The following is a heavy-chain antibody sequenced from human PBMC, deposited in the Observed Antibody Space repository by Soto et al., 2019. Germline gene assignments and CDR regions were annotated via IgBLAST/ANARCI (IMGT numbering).Heavy chain of an antibody. CDR3: ARDAAVGLFDY. J-gene: IGHJ4*02. D-gene: IGHD1-26*01. Sequence: QVQPVQSGAEVKKPGASVKVSCKASGYTFTSYGISWVRQAPGQGLEWMGWINPYNGNTKYAQKIQGRVTMTTDTSTRTAYMELRSLRSDDTAVYYCARDAAVGLFDYWGQGTLVTVSS. CDR1: GYTFTSYG. CDR2: INPYNGNT. V-gene: IGHV1-18*01.